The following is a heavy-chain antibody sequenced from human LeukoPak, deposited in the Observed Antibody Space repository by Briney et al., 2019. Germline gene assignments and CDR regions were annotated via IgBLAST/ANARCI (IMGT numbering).Heavy chain of an antibody. CDR1: GGSISSSNW. V-gene: IGHV4-4*02. CDR3: ARAPVAVTDAYFDY. J-gene: IGHJ4*02. D-gene: IGHD4-17*01. Sequence: SETLSLTCAVSGGSISSSNWWSWVRQPPGKGLEWIGEIYHSGSTNCNPSLKSRVTISVDKSKNQFSLKLSSVTAADTAVYYCARAPVAVTDAYFDYWGQGTLVTVSS. CDR2: IYHSGST.